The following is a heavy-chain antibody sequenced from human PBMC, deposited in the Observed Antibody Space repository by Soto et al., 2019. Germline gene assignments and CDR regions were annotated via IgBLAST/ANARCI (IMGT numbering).Heavy chain of an antibody. D-gene: IGHD4-4*01. V-gene: IGHV3-30-3*01. CDR3: ARPLWRNDYNWRSFDL. CDR2: ISYDGSNK. CDR1: GFTFSSYA. Sequence: QVQLVESGGGVVQPGRSLRLSCAASGFTFSSYAMHWVRQAPGKGLEWVAVISYDGSNKYYADSVKGRFTISRENSKNTRYLQMNSLRAEDTAVYYCARPLWRNDYNWRSFDLWGRGTLVTVSS. J-gene: IGHJ2*01.